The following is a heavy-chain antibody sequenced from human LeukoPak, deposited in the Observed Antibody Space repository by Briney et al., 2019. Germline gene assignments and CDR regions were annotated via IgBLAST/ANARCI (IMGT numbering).Heavy chain of an antibody. CDR2: ITPSSAYI. D-gene: IGHD6-19*01. Sequence: GGSLRLSCAASGFTFSSYSMNWVGQAPGRGLEGVSSITPSSAYIYYADSVKGRFSISRDNANNSLSLQMNSLRAEDTAVYYCARASGTSGWYPAFDYWGQGVLVTVSS. J-gene: IGHJ4*02. CDR1: GFTFSSYS. CDR3: ARASGTSGWYPAFDY. V-gene: IGHV3-21*01.